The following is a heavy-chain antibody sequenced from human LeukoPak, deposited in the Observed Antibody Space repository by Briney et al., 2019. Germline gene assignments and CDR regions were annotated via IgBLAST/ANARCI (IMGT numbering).Heavy chain of an antibody. CDR2: IYYSGST. D-gene: IGHD4-17*01. CDR1: GGSISSYY. J-gene: IGHJ4*02. CDR3: AGTYYGDYEGDY. Sequence: SETLSLTCTVSGGSISSYYWSWIRQPPGKGLKWIGYIYYSGSTNYNPSLKSRVTISVDTSKNQFSLKLSSVTAADTAVYYCAGTYYGDYEGDYWGQGTLVTVSS. V-gene: IGHV4-59*08.